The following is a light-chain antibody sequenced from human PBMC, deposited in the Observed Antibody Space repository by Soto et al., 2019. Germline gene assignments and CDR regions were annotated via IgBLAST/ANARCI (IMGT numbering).Light chain of an antibody. CDR3: QQYGSSPPDT. J-gene: IGKJ2*01. V-gene: IGKV1-12*01. Sequence: DIQMTQSPSSVSASVGEKVTISCRASEDVKSRLAWYQQTPGKAPNLLIFHASSLQSGVPSRFSGSGSGTDFTLTISRLEPEDFAVYYCQQYGSSPPDTFGQGTKLEIK. CDR2: HAS. CDR1: EDVKSR.